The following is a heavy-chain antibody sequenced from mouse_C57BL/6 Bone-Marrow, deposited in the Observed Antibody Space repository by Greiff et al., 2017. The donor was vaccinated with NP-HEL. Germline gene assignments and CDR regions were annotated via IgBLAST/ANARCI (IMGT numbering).Heavy chain of an antibody. J-gene: IGHJ4*01. V-gene: IGHV14-3*01. Sequence: VQLQQSVAELVRPGASVKLSCTASGFNIKNTYMPWVKQRPEQGLEWIGRIDPANGNTKYAPKFQGKATITADTSSNTAYLQLSSLTSEDTAIYYCARLGDYYGSRKAMDYWGQGTSVTVSS. D-gene: IGHD1-1*01. CDR3: ARLGDYYGSRKAMDY. CDR1: GFNIKNTY. CDR2: IDPANGNT.